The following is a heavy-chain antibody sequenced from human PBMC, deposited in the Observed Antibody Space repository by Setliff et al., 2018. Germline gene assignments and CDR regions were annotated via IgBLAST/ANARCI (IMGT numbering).Heavy chain of an antibody. D-gene: IGHD1-26*01. CDR3: ARDSRVGTKKNWFDP. Sequence: SETLSLTCTVSGGSISSSSYYWGWIRQPPGKGLEWIGSIYYSGSTYYNPSLKSRVTISVDTPKNQFSLKLSSVTAADTAVYYCARDSRVGTKKNWFDPWGQGTLVTVSS. V-gene: IGHV4-39*07. CDR2: IYYSGST. J-gene: IGHJ5*02. CDR1: GGSISSSSYY.